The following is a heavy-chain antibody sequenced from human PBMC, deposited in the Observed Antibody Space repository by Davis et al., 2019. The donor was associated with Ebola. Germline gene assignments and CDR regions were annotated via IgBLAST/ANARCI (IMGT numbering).Heavy chain of an antibody. J-gene: IGHJ3*01. CDR3: VKDTSSIWFDV. Sequence: GESLKISCAASGFVFSSYVMRWVRRAPGKGLEWVSTLGLSADTYYADSVKGRFTISRDNSKNTLHLQMNSLRVEDTAIYYCVKDTSSIWFDVWGQGTTVTVSS. CDR2: LGLSADT. CDR1: GFVFSSYV. V-gene: IGHV3-23*01. D-gene: IGHD6-13*01.